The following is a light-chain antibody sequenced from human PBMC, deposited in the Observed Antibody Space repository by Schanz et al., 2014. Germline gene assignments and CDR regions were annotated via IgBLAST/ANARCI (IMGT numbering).Light chain of an antibody. CDR1: QSVSSNY. J-gene: IGKJ5*01. V-gene: IGKV3D-20*02. CDR2: GVS. CDR3: QQRNYWPIT. Sequence: EIVLTQSPATLSLSPGERATLSCRASQSVSSNYLAWYQQKRGQAPRLLIYGVSSRATGIPDRFSGSGSGTDFTLTISRLEPEDFAVYYCQQRNYWPITFGQGTRLEIK.